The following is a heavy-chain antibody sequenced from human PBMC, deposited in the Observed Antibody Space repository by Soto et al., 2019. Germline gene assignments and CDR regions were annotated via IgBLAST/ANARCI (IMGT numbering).Heavy chain of an antibody. D-gene: IGHD3-16*02. V-gene: IGHV3-72*01. CDR2: VRNKANSHTT. J-gene: IGHJ2*01. Sequence: EVQLVESGGDLVQPGGSLRLSCAASGFIFSDHYMDWVHQAPGKGLERVGRVRNKANSHTTEYAASVKGRFAIARDDSQSSLYLHMRSLETEDTVVYYCARGSFRSGHWSFDLWGRGTLVTVSS. CDR1: GFIFSDHY. CDR3: ARGSFRSGHWSFDL.